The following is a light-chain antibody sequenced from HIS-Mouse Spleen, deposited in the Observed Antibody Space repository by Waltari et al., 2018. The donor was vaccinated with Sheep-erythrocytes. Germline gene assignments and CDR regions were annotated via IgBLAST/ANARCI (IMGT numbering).Light chain of an antibody. CDR3: CSYAGSYTWV. V-gene: IGLV2-11*01. Sequence: QSALTQPRSVSGSPGQSVTISCTGTSSDVGGYNYVSWYQQHPGKAPKIMIYDVSKRPSGVPDRFSGPKSGNTASQTISGIQAEDEADYYCCSYAGSYTWVFGGGTKLTVL. J-gene: IGLJ3*02. CDR2: DVS. CDR1: SSDVGGYNY.